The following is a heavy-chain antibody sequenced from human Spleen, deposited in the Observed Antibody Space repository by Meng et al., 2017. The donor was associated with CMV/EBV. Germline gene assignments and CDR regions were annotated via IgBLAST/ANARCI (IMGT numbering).Heavy chain of an antibody. D-gene: IGHD6-6*01. CDR1: GGSVSSGSYY. J-gene: IGHJ4*02. CDR2: INHSGST. CDR3: ARAYSSSSPPSY. Sequence: GSLRLSCTVSGGSVSSGSYYWSWIRQPPGKGLEWIGEINHSGSTNYNPSLKSRVTISVDTSKNQFSLKLSSVTAADTAVYYCARAYSSSSPPSYWGQGTLVTVS. V-gene: IGHV4-39*07.